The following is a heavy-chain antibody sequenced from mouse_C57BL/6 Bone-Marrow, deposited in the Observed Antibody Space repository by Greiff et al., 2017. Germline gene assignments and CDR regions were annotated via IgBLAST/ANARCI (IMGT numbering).Heavy chain of an antibody. V-gene: IGHV14-2*01. Sequence: VQLKESGAELVKPGASVKLSCTASGFNIKDYYMHWVKQRPEQGLEWIGRIDPEDGETKYAPKFQGKATITADTSSNTAYLQLSSLTSEDTAVYYCATYYYGSSPYYFDYWGQGTTLTVSS. CDR2: IDPEDGET. CDR3: ATYYYGSSPYYFDY. J-gene: IGHJ2*01. CDR1: GFNIKDYY. D-gene: IGHD1-1*01.